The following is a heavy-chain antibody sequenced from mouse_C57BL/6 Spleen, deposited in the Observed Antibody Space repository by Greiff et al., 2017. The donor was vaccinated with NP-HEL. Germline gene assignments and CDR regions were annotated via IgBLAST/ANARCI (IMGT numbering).Heavy chain of an antibody. D-gene: IGHD1-3*01. CDR2: IYPGSGST. Sequence: QVQLQQPGAELVKPGASVKMSCQASGYTFTSYWITWVKQRPGQGLEWIGDIYPGSGSTNYNEKFKSKSTLTVDTSSSTASMQLRSLTSEDSAVYYCARRKLYQRYFDVWGTGTTVTVSS. V-gene: IGHV1-55*01. CDR3: ARRKLYQRYFDV. J-gene: IGHJ1*03. CDR1: GYTFTSYW.